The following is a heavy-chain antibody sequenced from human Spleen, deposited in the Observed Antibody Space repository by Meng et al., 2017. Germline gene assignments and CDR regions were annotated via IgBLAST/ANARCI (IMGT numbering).Heavy chain of an antibody. V-gene: IGHV1-2*06. Sequence: LVQSGAEGKKPGASVKLSCKPSGYNFPDYYIHWVRQAPGQGLEWMGRIDPKNGDTHYAQKFQGRVTMTGDTSISTAYMDLSGLRSDDTAVYYCARDEDISAAGKLFGDYWGQGTLVTVSS. CDR3: ARDEDISAAGKLFGDY. CDR2: IDPKNGDT. CDR1: GYNFPDYY. J-gene: IGHJ4*02. D-gene: IGHD6-13*01.